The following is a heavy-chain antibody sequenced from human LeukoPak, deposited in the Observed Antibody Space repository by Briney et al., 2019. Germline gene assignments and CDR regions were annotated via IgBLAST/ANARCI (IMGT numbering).Heavy chain of an antibody. J-gene: IGHJ4*02. CDR2: ISGSGGST. V-gene: IGHV3-23*01. CDR1: GFTFSSYA. CDR3: TTDLLRYGDPDY. D-gene: IGHD4-17*01. Sequence: GGSLRLSCAASGFTFSSYAMSWVRQAPGKGLEWVSAISGSGGSTYYADSVKGRFTISRDNSKNTLYLQMNCLKTEDTAVYYCTTDLLRYGDPDYWGQGTLVTVSS.